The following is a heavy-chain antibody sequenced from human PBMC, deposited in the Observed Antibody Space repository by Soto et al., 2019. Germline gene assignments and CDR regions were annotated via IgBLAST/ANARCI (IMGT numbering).Heavy chain of an antibody. V-gene: IGHV4-30-4*01. CDR1: GGSISSGDYY. J-gene: IGHJ5*02. CDR3: AQVSWYSGYQGWFDP. D-gene: IGHD5-12*01. Sequence: SETLSLTCTVSGGSISSGDYYWSWIRQPPGKGLEWIGYIYYSGSTYYNPSLKSRVTISEDTPKNQFSLKLTYVTAADTAVYYCAQVSWYSGYQGWFDPWGQGTLVTVSS. CDR2: IYYSGST.